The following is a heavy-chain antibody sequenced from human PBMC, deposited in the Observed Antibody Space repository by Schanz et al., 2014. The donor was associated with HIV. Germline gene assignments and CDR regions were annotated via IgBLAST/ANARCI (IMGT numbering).Heavy chain of an antibody. V-gene: IGHV3-23*04. J-gene: IGHJ3*02. D-gene: IGHD5-18*01. CDR1: GFTFSRYW. Sequence: EVQLVESGGGLVKPGRSLRLSCAASGFTFSRYWMTWVRQAPGKGLEWVSSISVTGDNTYYADSVKGRFTISRDTSKKTLYLQMNSLRADDTAVYFCAIRTPMVTFGAFDIWGRGTWVTVSS. CDR2: ISVTGDNT. CDR3: AIRTPMVTFGAFDI.